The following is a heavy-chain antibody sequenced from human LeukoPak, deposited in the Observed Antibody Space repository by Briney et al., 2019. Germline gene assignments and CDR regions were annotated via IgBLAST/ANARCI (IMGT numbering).Heavy chain of an antibody. V-gene: IGHV1-2*06. CDR3: VVTMEVQGFDY. Sequence: ASVKVSCKASGYTFTGYYMHWVRQAPGQGLEWMGRINPNSGGTNYAQKFQGRVTMTRDTSISTAYMELSRLRSDDTAVYHCVVTMEVQGFDYWGQGTLVTVSS. J-gene: IGHJ4*02. CDR1: GYTFTGYY. CDR2: INPNSGGT. D-gene: IGHD3-10*01.